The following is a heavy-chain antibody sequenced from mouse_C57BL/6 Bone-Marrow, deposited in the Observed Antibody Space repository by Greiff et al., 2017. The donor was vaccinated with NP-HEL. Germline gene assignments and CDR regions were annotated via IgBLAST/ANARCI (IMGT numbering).Heavy chain of an antibody. Sequence: QVQLQQSGAELMKPGASVKLSCKATGYTFTGYWIEWVKQRPGHGLEWIGEILPGSGSTNYNEKFKGKATFTADTSSNTVYMQLSSLTTEDSAIYYCARSLYYYGSSYWFAYWGQGTLVTVSA. D-gene: IGHD1-1*01. J-gene: IGHJ3*01. CDR3: ARSLYYYGSSYWFAY. V-gene: IGHV1-9*01. CDR2: ILPGSGST. CDR1: GYTFTGYW.